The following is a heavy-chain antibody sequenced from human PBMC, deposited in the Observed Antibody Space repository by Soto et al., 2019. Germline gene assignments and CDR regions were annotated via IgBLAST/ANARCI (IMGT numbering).Heavy chain of an antibody. D-gene: IGHD7-27*01. J-gene: IGHJ6*02. CDR1: GGSISSGGYY. CDR2: IYYSGST. V-gene: IGHV4-31*03. CDR3: ARDLLGRSYYYYYGMDV. Sequence: TSETLSLTCTVSGGSISSGGYYWSWIRQHPGKGLEWIGYIYYSGSTYYNPSLKSRVTISVDTSKNQFSLKLSSVTAADTAVYYCARDLLGRSYYYYYGMDVWGQGTTVTVSS.